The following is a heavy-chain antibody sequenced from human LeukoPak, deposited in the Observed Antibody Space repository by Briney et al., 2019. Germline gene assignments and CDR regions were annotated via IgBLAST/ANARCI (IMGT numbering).Heavy chain of an antibody. CDR2: IYYSGST. Sequence: SETLSLTCTVSGGSISSGGYYWSWIRQHPGKGLEWIAYIYYSGSTYYNPSLKSRVTISVDTSKNKFSLNLSSVTAADTAVYYCARTMTTVTPPIIYYFDYWGQGTLVTVSS. V-gene: IGHV4-31*03. CDR3: ARTMTTVTPPIIYYFDY. D-gene: IGHD4-17*01. CDR1: GGSISSGGYY. J-gene: IGHJ4*02.